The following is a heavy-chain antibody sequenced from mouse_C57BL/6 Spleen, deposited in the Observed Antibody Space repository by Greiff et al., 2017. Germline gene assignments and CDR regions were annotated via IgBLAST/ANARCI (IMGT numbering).Heavy chain of an antibody. CDR1: GFTFSSYG. J-gene: IGHJ1*03. V-gene: IGHV5-6*01. D-gene: IGHD1-1*01. Sequence: EVQLLESGGDLVKPGGSLKLSCAASGFTFSSYGMSWVRQTPGKRLEWVATISTGGSYTYYPDSVKGRCTISGDNDKNTLYLQMSSLKSEDTARYFCARQEDGSSSYWYFDVWGTGTTVTVSS. CDR2: ISTGGSYT. CDR3: ARQEDGSSSYWYFDV.